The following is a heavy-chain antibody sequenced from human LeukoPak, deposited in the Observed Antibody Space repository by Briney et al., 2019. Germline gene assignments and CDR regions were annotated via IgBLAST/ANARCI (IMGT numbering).Heavy chain of an antibody. CDR3: ARVLRFLRGFDT. CDR2: INHSGST. CDR1: GGSFSGYY. Sequence: PSETLSLTCAVYGGSFSGYYWSWIRQPPGKGLEWIGEINHSGSTNYNPSLKSRVTISVDTSKNQFSLKLSSVTAADTAVYYCARVLRFLRGFDTWGQGTMVTVSS. J-gene: IGHJ3*02. D-gene: IGHD3-3*01. V-gene: IGHV4-34*01.